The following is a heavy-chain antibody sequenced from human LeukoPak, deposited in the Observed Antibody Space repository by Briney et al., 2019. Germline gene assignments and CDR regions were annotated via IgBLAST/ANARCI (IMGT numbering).Heavy chain of an antibody. V-gene: IGHV3-21*04. J-gene: IGHJ5*02. Sequence: GGSLRLSCAASGFTFSSYSMNWVRQAPGKGLEWVSSISSSSSYIYYADSVKGRFTISRDNAKNSLYLQMNSLRAEDTAVYYCARDLVGATSNWISGRVGVHCTFDPWGQGTLVTVSS. D-gene: IGHD1-26*01. CDR1: GFTFSSYS. CDR2: ISSSSSYI. CDR3: ARDLVGATSNWISGRVGVHCTFDP.